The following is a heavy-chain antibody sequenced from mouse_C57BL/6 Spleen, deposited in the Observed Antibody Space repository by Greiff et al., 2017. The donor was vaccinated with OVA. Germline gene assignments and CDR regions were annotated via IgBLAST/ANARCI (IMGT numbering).Heavy chain of an antibody. J-gene: IGHJ2*01. D-gene: IGHD1-2*01. CDR1: GYAFSSYW. V-gene: IGHV1-80*01. CDR3: AREGALLRYFDY. CDR2: IYPGDGDT. Sequence: QVQLKESGAELVKPGASVKISCKASGYAFSSYWMNWVKQRPGKGLEWIGQIYPGDGDTNYNGKFKGKATLTADKSSSTAYMQLSSLTSEDSAVYFCAREGALLRYFDYWGQGTTLTVSS.